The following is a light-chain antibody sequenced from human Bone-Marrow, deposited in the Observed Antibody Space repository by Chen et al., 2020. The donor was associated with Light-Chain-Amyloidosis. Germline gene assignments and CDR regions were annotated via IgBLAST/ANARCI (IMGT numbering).Light chain of an antibody. CDR3: PPYGTSPLT. Sequence: EIVLTQSPGTLSLSPGEGANLSCRASQTISSNYLTWYQQKFGQAPRLLIYGSSSRVTGIPDRFTGSGSGTVFTLTIHSLEPEDFALYYCPPYGTSPLTFGGGSKVEIK. J-gene: IGKJ4*01. CDR2: GSS. CDR1: QTISSNY. V-gene: IGKV3-20*01.